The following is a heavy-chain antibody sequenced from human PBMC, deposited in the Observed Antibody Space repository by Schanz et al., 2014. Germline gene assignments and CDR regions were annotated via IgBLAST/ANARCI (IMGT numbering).Heavy chain of an antibody. CDR2: ISHDGNNK. CDR3: VREENYPSFLGYYYYMDV. J-gene: IGHJ6*03. D-gene: IGHD3-10*01. V-gene: IGHV3-30*19. CDR1: GFTFSRFG. Sequence: QVQLVESGGGVVQPERSLRLSCATSGFTFSRFGMHWVRQAPGKGPEWVALISHDGNNKHYVDSVEGRFTISRDNSKSMLFLEMSSLRVEDTAVYYCVREENYPSFLGYYYYMDVWGKGTSDTVSS.